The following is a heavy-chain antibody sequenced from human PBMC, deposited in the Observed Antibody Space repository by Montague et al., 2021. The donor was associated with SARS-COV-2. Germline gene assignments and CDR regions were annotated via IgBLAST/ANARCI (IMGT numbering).Heavy chain of an antibody. CDR3: AKSAYSSSWYSDY. CDR1: GFPFSSFA. D-gene: IGHD6-13*01. J-gene: IGHJ4*02. CDR2: IWYDGSNE. V-gene: IGHV3-30-3*02. Sequence: SLRLSCAASGFPFSSFAMHLFRQAPGKGLEWVAVIWYDGSNEYYADSVKGRFTISRDNSKNTVYLQINGLRLEDTAVYYCAKSAYSSSWYSDYWGQGTPVTVSS.